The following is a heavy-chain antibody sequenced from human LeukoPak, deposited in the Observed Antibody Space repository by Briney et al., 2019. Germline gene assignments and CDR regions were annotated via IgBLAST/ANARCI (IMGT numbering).Heavy chain of an antibody. J-gene: IGHJ4*02. V-gene: IGHV1-2*02. Sequence: ASVKVSCKTSGYNFPGYDIHWVRQAPGHGPEWMGLINPNNGGTEYAQRFQGRVTMTRDTSISTAFMELSGLRSDDTAVYYCARGIPSFTLFGVVIYWGQGTAVTVCS. CDR3: ARGIPSFTLFGVVIY. CDR2: INPNNGGT. CDR1: GYNFPGYD. D-gene: IGHD3-3*01.